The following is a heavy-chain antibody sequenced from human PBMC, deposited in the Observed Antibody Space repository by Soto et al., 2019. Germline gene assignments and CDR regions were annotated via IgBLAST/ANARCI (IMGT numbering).Heavy chain of an antibody. V-gene: IGHV4-59*08. CDR3: ARHVYSGSGQSAFDI. CDR1: GGSISSYY. J-gene: IGHJ3*02. CDR2: IYYSGST. Sequence: SETLSLTCTVSGGSISSYYWSWIRQPPGKGLEWIGYIYYSGSTNYNPSLKSRVTISVDTSKNQFSLKLSSVTAADTAVYYCARHVYSGSGQSAFDIWGQGTMVTVSS. D-gene: IGHD5-12*01.